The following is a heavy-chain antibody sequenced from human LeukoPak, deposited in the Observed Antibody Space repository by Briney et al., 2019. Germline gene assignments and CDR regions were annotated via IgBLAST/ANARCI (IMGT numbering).Heavy chain of an antibody. V-gene: IGHV3-23*01. J-gene: IGHJ4*02. CDR1: GFAFSNFD. CDR3: AKGPPLGY. Sequence: GGSLRLSCAASGFAFSNFDMSWVRQAPGKGLEWVSSISESGSNSTFYADSVKGRFTISRDNSKNTLYLQMNSLRAEDTALYHCAKGPPLGYWGQGTLVTVSS. CDR2: ISESGSNST. D-gene: IGHD1-14*01.